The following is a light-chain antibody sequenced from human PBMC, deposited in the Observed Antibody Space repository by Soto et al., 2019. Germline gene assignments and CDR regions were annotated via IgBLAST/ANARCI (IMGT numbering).Light chain of an antibody. CDR2: SNN. CDR3: AAWNASLSGPV. Sequence: QSVLTQPPSASGTPGQRVTISCSGSSSNIGSNYVYWYQQLPGTAPKLLIYSNNQRPSGVPDRFSASKSGTSASLAISGLRSEDEADYYCAAWNASLSGPVFGGGTQLTVL. V-gene: IGLV1-47*02. J-gene: IGLJ3*02. CDR1: SSNIGSNY.